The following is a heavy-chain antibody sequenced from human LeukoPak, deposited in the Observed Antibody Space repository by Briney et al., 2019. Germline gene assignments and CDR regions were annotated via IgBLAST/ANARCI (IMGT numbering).Heavy chain of an antibody. CDR3: ARSRTGTTEGWFDP. D-gene: IGHD1-7*01. CDR2: INPNSGGT. J-gene: IGHJ5*02. Sequence: ASVKVSCKASGYTFTGYYMHWVRQAPGQGLEWMGRINPNSGGTNYAQKFQGRVTMTRDTSISTAYMELSRLRSDDTAVYYCARSRTGTTEGWFDPWGQGTLVTVSS. V-gene: IGHV1-2*06. CDR1: GYTFTGYY.